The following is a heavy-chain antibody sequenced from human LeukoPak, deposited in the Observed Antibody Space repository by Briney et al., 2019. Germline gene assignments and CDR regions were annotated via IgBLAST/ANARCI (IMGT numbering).Heavy chain of an antibody. CDR1: GFTFSDHY. D-gene: IGHD2-15*01. V-gene: IGHV3-11*01. J-gene: IGHJ4*02. CDR3: ARDWWSPIPREYYFDY. CDR2: IFNSGSTI. Sequence: PGGSLRLSCAASGFTFSDHYMSWIRQAPGRGLEWVSYIFNSGSTIYYADSVKGRFTISRDNAKNSLYLQMNSLRAEDTAVYYCARDWWSPIPREYYFDYWGQGTLVTVSS.